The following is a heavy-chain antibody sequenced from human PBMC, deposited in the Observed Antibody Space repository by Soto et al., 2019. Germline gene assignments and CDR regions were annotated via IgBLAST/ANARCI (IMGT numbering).Heavy chain of an antibody. V-gene: IGHV3-30*18. Sequence: VQLVESGGGVVQPGRSLRLSCAASGFTFGDYAMHWVRQAPGKGLEWVAVVSHDGRNTHYADSVKGRFTISRDSSKNTVSLEMTSLRAEDTAVYYCANGGRQWLVTSAFNYWGQGALVTASS. CDR3: ANGGRQWLVTSAFNY. CDR1: GFTFGDYA. J-gene: IGHJ4*02. D-gene: IGHD6-19*01. CDR2: VSHDGRNT.